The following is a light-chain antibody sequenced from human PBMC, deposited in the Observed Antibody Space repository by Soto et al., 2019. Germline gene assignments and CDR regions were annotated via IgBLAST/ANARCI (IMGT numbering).Light chain of an antibody. CDR2: EVS. CDR1: NSDVGGYNY. CDR3: SSYTSGTTLVI. V-gene: IGLV2-14*01. Sequence: QSALTQPASVSGSPGQSITISCTGTNSDVGGYNYVSWYQQHPGKAPKLMIYEVSNRPSGVSNRFSGSKSGNMASLTISGLQAEDEAEYYCSSYTSGTTLVIFGGGTKVTVL. J-gene: IGLJ2*01.